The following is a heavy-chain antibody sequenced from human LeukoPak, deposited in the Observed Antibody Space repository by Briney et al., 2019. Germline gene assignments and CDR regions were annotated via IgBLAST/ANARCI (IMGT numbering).Heavy chain of an antibody. D-gene: IGHD6-13*01. CDR1: GGSISSGGYC. CDR3: ARGYSSSWYSVGFDY. Sequence: PSETLSLTCTVSGGSISSGGYCWSWIRQPPGKGLEWIGYIYYSGSTYYNPSLKSRVTISVDTSKNQFSLKLSSVTAADTAVYYCARGYSSSWYSVGFDYWGQGTLVTVSS. V-gene: IGHV4-31*03. J-gene: IGHJ4*02. CDR2: IYYSGST.